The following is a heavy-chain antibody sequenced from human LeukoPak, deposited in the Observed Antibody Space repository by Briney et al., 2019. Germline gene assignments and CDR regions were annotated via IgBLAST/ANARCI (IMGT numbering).Heavy chain of an antibody. CDR2: ISVYNGHT. Sequence: ASVKVSCKASGYTFTSYGISWVRQAPGQGLEWMGCISVYNGHTNYAQKFQGRVTMTTDTSTSTAYMDLRSLRSDDTAVYYCARSEQLVQLEYFQHWGQGTLVTVSS. D-gene: IGHD6-13*01. CDR1: GYTFTSYG. V-gene: IGHV1-18*01. CDR3: ARSEQLVQLEYFQH. J-gene: IGHJ1*01.